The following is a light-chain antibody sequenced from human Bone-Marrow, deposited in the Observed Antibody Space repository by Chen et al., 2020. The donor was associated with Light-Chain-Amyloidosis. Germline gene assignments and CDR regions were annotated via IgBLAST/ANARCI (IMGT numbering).Light chain of an antibody. Sequence: DIVMTQSPDSLAVSLGERANINCKSSESLLYRSNNKNYLGWYQQKPGQSPKLLMYWASTRESGVPDRFSCSGSGTDFTLTISSLQAEDVAVYYCQQYYSTPYTFGQGTKLEIQ. CDR2: WAS. J-gene: IGKJ2*01. CDR1: ESLLYRSNNKNY. V-gene: IGKV4-1*01. CDR3: QQYYSTPYT.